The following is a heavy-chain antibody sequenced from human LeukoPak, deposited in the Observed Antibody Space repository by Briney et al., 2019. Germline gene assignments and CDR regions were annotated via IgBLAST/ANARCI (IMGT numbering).Heavy chain of an antibody. V-gene: IGHV3-66*02. Sequence: EPGGSLRLSCAASEFSVSSNYTNWVRQAPGKGLEWVSVIYSDGATFYADSVKGRFTISRDSSSNTLFAQMNSLKPGDTGVYYCAGESGLRNGVDVWGLGTTVTVSS. CDR2: IYSDGAT. J-gene: IGHJ6*02. CDR3: AGESGLRNGVDV. CDR1: EFSVSSNY. D-gene: IGHD2-8*01.